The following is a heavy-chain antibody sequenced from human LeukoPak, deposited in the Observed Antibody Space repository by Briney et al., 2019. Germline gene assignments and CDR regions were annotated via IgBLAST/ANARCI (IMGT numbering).Heavy chain of an antibody. V-gene: IGHV3-53*01. CDR2: LYSGSDT. CDR3: ARVGDHFHWYLDL. Sequence: GGSLRLSCAASGFTVSTKHMNWVRQAPGRGLEWVSILYSGSDTYYANSVKGRFTISRDSSKNILFLQMNDLRAEDTAVYYCARVGDHFHWYLDLWGRGTLVTVSS. J-gene: IGHJ2*01. CDR1: GFTVSTKH. D-gene: IGHD3-10*01.